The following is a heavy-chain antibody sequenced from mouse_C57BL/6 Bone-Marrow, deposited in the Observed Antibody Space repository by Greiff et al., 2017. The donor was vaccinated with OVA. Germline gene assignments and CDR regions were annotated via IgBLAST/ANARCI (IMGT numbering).Heavy chain of an antibody. CDR3: TSPFDY. CDR2: IRSKANNPAT. CDR1: GFTFSDAW. Sequence: EVQLEQSGGGLVQPGGSMTLSCAASGFTFSDAWMDWVRQSPEKGLEWVAEIRSKANNPATYYAVSVKGRITTSRADSKSSVYLRMNSVRDEDTGIYYCTSPFDYWGQGTTLTVSS. V-gene: IGHV6-6*01. J-gene: IGHJ2*01.